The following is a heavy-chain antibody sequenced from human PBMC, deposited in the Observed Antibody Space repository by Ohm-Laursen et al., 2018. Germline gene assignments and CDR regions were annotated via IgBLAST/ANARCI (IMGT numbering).Heavy chain of an antibody. CDR3: ARDSLGSTSSYYYYGMDV. D-gene: IGHD2-2*01. V-gene: IGHV1-18*01. CDR2: ISAYNGNT. CDR1: GYTFTSYG. Sequence: PSARVSPAASGYTFTSYGIRWGRHAPRQGVGWIGWISAYNGNTNYAQKLQGRVTMPTDTSTSTAYMELRSLRSDDTAVYYCARDSLGSTSSYYYYGMDVWGQGTTVTVSS. J-gene: IGHJ6*02.